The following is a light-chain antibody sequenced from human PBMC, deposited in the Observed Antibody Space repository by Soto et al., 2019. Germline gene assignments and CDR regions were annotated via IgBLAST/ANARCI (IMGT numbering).Light chain of an antibody. CDR3: ASWDDSLNGVV. J-gene: IGLJ2*01. CDR1: SSNIGSNT. V-gene: IGLV1-44*01. Sequence: QSVLTQPLSASGTPGQRVTISCSGSSSNIGSNTVNWYQQLPGTAPKLLIYSNTLRPSGVPDRFSGSKSGTSASLSISGLQSEDESGYYWASWDDSLNGVVFGGGPKLTVL. CDR2: SNT.